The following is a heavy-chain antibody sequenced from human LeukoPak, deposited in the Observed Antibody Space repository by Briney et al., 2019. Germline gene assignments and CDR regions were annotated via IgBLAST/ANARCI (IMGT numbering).Heavy chain of an antibody. V-gene: IGHV3-23*01. Sequence: GGSPRLSCAASGFTFSSYAMSWVRQAPGKGLEWVSAISGSGGSTYYADSVKGRFTISRDNSKNTLYLQMNSLRAEDTAVYYCAKPLGGYEWELLFDYWGQGTLVTVSS. CDR1: GFTFSSYA. J-gene: IGHJ4*02. D-gene: IGHD1-26*01. CDR3: AKPLGGYEWELLFDY. CDR2: ISGSGGST.